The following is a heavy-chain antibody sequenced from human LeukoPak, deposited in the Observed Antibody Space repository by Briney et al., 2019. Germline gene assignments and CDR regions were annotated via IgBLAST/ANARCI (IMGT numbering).Heavy chain of an antibody. Sequence: GGSLRLSCAVSGITLNNYGMSWVRQAPGKGLEWVAGLSGSGGGTNYADSVQGRFTISRDNPKNTLYLQMNSLRAEDTAVYFCAKRGVVIRVFLVGLHKEAYYFDSWGQGALVTVAS. CDR1: GITLNNYG. CDR2: LSGSGGGT. D-gene: IGHD3-10*01. CDR3: AKRGVVIRVFLVGLHKEAYYFDS. J-gene: IGHJ4*02. V-gene: IGHV3-23*01.